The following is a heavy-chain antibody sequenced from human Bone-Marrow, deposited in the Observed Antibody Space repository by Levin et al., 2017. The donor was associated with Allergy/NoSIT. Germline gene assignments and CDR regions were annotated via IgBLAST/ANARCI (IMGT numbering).Heavy chain of an antibody. CDR3: AKDGWVGDTGAFDY. Sequence: GESLKISCAASGFTFSHYWMSWVRQAPGKGLEWVANIKYDASEKYYVDSVKGRFTISRDNAQNSLYLQMNSLRAEDTAVYFCAKDGWVGDTGAFDYWGQGTLVTVSS. V-gene: IGHV3-7*01. D-gene: IGHD1-26*01. CDR1: GFTFSHYW. J-gene: IGHJ4*02. CDR2: IKYDASEK.